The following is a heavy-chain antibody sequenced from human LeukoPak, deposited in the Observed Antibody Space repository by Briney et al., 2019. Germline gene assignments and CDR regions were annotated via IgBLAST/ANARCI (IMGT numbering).Heavy chain of an antibody. J-gene: IGHJ3*02. D-gene: IGHD4-23*01. CDR3: TSSYGVKSDDACDI. CDR1: VESLSGYY. V-gene: IGHV4-34*01. CDR2: FNHSGRT. Sequence: SETLSLTCAVSVESLSGYYWSWIPQPPGKGLEWIGEFNHSGRTNYNPPIKSRVTIPVEPSNNQISLKLSSVTGADKAVYYLTSSYGVKSDDACDIWGEGTMVTVSS.